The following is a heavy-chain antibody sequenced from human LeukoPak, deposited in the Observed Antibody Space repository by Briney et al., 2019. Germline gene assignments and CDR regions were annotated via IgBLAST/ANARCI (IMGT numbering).Heavy chain of an antibody. Sequence: SETLSLTCAVYGGSFSGYYWSCIPQPPGKGLECSGEINHSGSTNYNPSLKSRVTISVDTSKNQFSLKLSSVTAADTAVYYCAREGGIAAAVLYYFDYWGQGTLVTVSS. CDR3: AREGGIAAAVLYYFDY. CDR1: GGSFSGYY. V-gene: IGHV4-34*01. D-gene: IGHD6-13*01. J-gene: IGHJ4*02. CDR2: INHSGST.